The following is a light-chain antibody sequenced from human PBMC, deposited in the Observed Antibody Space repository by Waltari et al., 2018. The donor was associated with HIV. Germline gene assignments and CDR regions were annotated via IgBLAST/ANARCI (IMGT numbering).Light chain of an antibody. V-gene: IGLV2-14*01. Sequence: SALPQPAAVSGPPGQSFTISCAEARCDVGGYSYFLCYQQHPGKALKLMIYEDRSRPSGVSNRFSCSKSSNTASLTISGLQAEHEADYLCISYTSSSTMVCGGGIRLTVL. CDR2: EDR. J-gene: IGLJ2*01. CDR3: ISYTSSSTMV. CDR1: RCDVGGYSY.